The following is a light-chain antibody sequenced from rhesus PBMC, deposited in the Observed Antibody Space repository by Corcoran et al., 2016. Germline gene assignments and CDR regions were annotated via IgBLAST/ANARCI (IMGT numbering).Light chain of an antibody. V-gene: IGKV1-74*01. CDR2: KAS. Sequence: DIQMTQSPSSLSASVGDRVTITCRANENVNNYLNWYQQKPGKAPNLLIYKASTLQSGVPSRFSGSGSGTDYTFTFSRLHPGAVATYICQLGYGIPFPFGPGTKLDIK. CDR3: QLGYGIPFP. J-gene: IGKJ3*01. CDR1: ENVNNY.